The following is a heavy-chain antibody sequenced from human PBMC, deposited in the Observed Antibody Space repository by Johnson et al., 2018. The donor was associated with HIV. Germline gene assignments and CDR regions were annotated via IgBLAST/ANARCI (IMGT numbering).Heavy chain of an antibody. V-gene: IGHV3-64*01. J-gene: IGHJ3*02. CDR1: GFTFSSYA. CDR2: ISSNGGST. D-gene: IGHD6-13*01. Sequence: VQLVESGGGVVQPGRSLRLSCAVSGFTFSSYAIHWVRQAPGKGLEYVSAISSNGGSTYYANSVKGRFTISRDNSKNTLYLQMGSLRAEDMAVYYCAKNFRGGIVATGDAFDTWGQGTMVTVSA. CDR3: AKNFRGGIVATGDAFDT.